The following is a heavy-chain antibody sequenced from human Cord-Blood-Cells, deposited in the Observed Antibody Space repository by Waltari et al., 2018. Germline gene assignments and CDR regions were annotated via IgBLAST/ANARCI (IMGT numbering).Heavy chain of an antibody. CDR2: IYTSGST. J-gene: IGHJ4*02. CDR1: GGSISSGSYY. Sequence: QVQLQESGPGLVKPSQTLSLTCTVSGGSISSGSYYWRWIRQPAGKGLEWIGYIYTSGSTNDIPSLKSRVTISVDTSKTQFSLRLSSVTAADTAVYYCARGAIFGVVIDYWGQGTLVTVSS. V-gene: IGHV4-61*09. CDR3: ARGAIFGVVIDY. D-gene: IGHD3-3*01.